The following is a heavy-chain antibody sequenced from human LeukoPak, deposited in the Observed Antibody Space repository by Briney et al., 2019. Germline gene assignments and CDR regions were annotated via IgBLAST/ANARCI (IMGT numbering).Heavy chain of an antibody. V-gene: IGHV4-4*02. D-gene: IGHD4-17*01. CDR2: IYHSGST. CDR1: GDSISGGYW. CDR3: ARNPPSTLTPLTGDS. Sequence: SETLSLTCAVSGDSISGGYWWSWVRQPPGKGLEWIGEIYHSGSTNYNPSLKSRVTISLDKSKNQLSLRLSSVTAADTAVYYCARNPPSTLTPLTGDSWGQGTLVTVSS. J-gene: IGHJ4*02.